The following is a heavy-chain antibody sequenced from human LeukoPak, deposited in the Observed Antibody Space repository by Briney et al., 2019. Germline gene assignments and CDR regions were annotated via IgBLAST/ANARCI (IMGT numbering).Heavy chain of an antibody. CDR1: GYSFTNYW. J-gene: IGHJ2*01. D-gene: IGHD4-11*01. Sequence: GESLKISCKGSGYSFTNYWIGWVRQMPGKGLEWMGIIYPGDSDARYGPSFQGQVTISADKSISTAYLQWSSLKASDTAIYYCARRVYSNYWYFDLWGRGTLATVSS. CDR2: IYPGDSDA. CDR3: ARRVYSNYWYFDL. V-gene: IGHV5-51*01.